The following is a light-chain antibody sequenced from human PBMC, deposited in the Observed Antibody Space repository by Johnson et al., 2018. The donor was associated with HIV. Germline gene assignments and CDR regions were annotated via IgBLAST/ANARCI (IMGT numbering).Light chain of an antibody. V-gene: IGLV1-51*01. J-gene: IGLJ1*01. CDR1: SSNIGNNS. CDR3: ATWDSILSGYV. CDR2: YNN. Sequence: QSVLTQPPSVPAAPGQKVTISCSGSSSNIGNNSVSWYQQLPGTAPKLLIYYNNRRPSGIPDRFSGSKSGTSATLAITGLQTGDEADYFCATWDSILSGYVFGTGTMVTVL.